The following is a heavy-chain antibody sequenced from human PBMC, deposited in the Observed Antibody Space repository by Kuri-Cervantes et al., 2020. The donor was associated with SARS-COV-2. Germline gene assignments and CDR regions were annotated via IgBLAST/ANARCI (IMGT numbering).Heavy chain of an antibody. J-gene: IGHJ6*03. V-gene: IGHV1-2*02. CDR1: GYTFTGYY. CDR3: ARPPADYYYMDV. CDR2: INPNSGGT. Sequence: ASVKVSCKASGYTFTGYYMHWVRQAPGQGLEWMGWINPNSGGTNYAQKFQGRVTMTRDTSISTAYMELSRLRSDDTAVYCCARPPADYYYMDVWGKGTTVTVSS.